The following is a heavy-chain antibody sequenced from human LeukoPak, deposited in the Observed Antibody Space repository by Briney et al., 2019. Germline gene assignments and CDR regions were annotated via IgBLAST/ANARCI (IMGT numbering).Heavy chain of an antibody. D-gene: IGHD1-26*01. CDR2: IYYSGST. Sequence: SETLSLTCTVSGGSISSGDYYWSWIRQPPGKGLEWIGYIYYSGSTYYNPSLKSRVTISVDTSKNQFSLKLSSVTAADTAVYYCARSTVRPVGATENYFDYWGQGTLVTVSS. CDR1: GGSISSGDYY. J-gene: IGHJ4*02. CDR3: ARSTVRPVGATENYFDY. V-gene: IGHV4-30-4*01.